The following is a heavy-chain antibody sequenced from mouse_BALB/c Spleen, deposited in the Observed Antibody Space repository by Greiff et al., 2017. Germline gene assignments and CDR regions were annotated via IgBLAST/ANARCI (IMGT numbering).Heavy chain of an antibody. CDR2: ISDGGSYT. J-gene: IGHJ4*01. Sequence: EVKLVESGGGLVKPGGSLKLSCAASGFTFSDYYMYWVRQTPEKRLEWVATISDGGSYTYYPDSVKGRFTISRDNAKNNLYLQMSSLKSEDTAMYYCARDSSTTVVKGYYAMDYWGQGTSVTVSS. CDR3: ARDSSTTVVKGYYAMDY. CDR1: GFTFSDYY. D-gene: IGHD1-1*01. V-gene: IGHV5-4*02.